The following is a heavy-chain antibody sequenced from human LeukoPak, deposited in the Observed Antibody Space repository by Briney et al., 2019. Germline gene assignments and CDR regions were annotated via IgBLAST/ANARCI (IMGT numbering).Heavy chain of an antibody. Sequence: SETLSLTCAVYGGSFSGYYWSWIRQPPGKGLEWIGEINRSGSTNYNPSLKSRVTISVDTSKNQFSLKLSSVAAADTAVYYCARVCSSTSCCDWGQGTLVTVSS. CDR2: INRSGST. D-gene: IGHD2-2*01. J-gene: IGHJ4*02. CDR1: GGSFSGYY. V-gene: IGHV4-34*01. CDR3: ARVCSSTSCCD.